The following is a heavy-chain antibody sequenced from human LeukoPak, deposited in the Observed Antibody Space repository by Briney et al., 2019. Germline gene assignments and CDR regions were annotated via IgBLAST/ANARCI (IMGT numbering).Heavy chain of an antibody. CDR3: ATPVVGAPGEVAFDI. J-gene: IGHJ3*02. D-gene: IGHD1-26*01. CDR1: GFTVSSNY. Sequence: GGSLRLSCAASGFTVSSNYMSWVRQAPGKGLEWVSVIYSGGSTYYADSVKGRFTISRDNSKNTLYLQMNSLRAEDTAVYYCATPVVGAPGEVAFDIWGQGTMVTVSS. V-gene: IGHV3-53*01. CDR2: IYSGGST.